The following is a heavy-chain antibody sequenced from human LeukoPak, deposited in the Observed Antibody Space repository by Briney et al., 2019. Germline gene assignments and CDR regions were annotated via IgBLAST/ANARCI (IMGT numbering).Heavy chain of an antibody. CDR2: ISGSGGST. V-gene: IGHV3-23*01. D-gene: IGHD4-23*01. CDR1: GFTFSSYA. J-gene: IGHJ6*03. Sequence: PGGSLRLSCVASGFTFSSYAMSWVRQAPGKGLEWVSAISGSGGSTYYADSVKGRFTISRDNSKNTLYLQMNSLRAEDTAVYYCAKENGGYYYYYMDVWGKGTTVTVSS. CDR3: AKENGGYYYYYMDV.